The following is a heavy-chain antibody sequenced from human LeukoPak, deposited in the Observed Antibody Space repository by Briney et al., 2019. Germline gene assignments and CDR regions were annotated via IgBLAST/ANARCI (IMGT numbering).Heavy chain of an antibody. J-gene: IGHJ6*03. CDR3: AGYAGYSYGDYYCMDV. D-gene: IGHD5-18*01. V-gene: IGHV1-8*01. CDR1: GYTFTSYD. CDR2: MNPNSGNT. Sequence: GASVKVSCKASGYTFTSYDINWVRQATGQGLEWMGWMNPNSGNTGYAQKFQGRVTMTRNTSISTAYMELSSLRSEDTAVYYCAGYAGYSYGDYYCMDVWGKGTTVTVSS.